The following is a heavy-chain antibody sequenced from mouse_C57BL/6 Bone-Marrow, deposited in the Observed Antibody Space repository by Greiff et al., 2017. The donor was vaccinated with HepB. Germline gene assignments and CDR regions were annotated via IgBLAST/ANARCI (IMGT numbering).Heavy chain of an antibody. J-gene: IGHJ2*01. CDR1: GYAFTNYL. V-gene: IGHV1-54*01. CDR2: INPGSGGT. Sequence: QVQLQQSGAELVRPGTSVKVSCKASGYAFTNYLIEWVKQRPGQGLEWIGVINPGSGGTNYNEKFKGKATLTADKSSSTAYMQLSSLTSEDSAVYFCARGIAYWGQGTTLTVSS. CDR3: ARGIAY.